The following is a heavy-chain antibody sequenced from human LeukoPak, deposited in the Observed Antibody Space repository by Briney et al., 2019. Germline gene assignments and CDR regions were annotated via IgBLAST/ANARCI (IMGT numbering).Heavy chain of an antibody. V-gene: IGHV4-59*01. CDR1: GGSFSGYY. CDR3: AGDRGIAVAGMSWFDP. Sequence: PSETLSLTCAVYGGSFSGYYWSWIRQPPGKGLEWIGYIYYSGSTNYNPSLKSRVTISVDTSKNQFSLKLSSVTAADTAVYYCAGDRGIAVAGMSWFDPWGQGTLVTVSS. CDR2: IYYSGST. D-gene: IGHD6-19*01. J-gene: IGHJ5*02.